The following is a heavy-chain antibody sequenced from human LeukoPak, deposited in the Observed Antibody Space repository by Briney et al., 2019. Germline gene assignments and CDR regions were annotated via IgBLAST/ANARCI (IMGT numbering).Heavy chain of an antibody. J-gene: IGHJ3*02. D-gene: IGHD4-17*01. CDR1: GGSISSSSYY. CDR2: IYYSGST. Sequence: PSETLSLTCTVSGGSISSSSYYWGWIRQPPGKGLEWIGSIYYSGSTYYNPSLKSRVTISVDTSKNQFSLKLSSVTAADTAVYYCATLLYGDYDARDAFGIWGQGTMVTVSS. CDR3: ATLLYGDYDARDAFGI. V-gene: IGHV4-39*01.